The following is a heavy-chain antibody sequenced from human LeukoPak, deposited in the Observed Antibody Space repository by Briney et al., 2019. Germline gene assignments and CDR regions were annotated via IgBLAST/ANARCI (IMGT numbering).Heavy chain of an antibody. J-gene: IGHJ4*02. CDR1: GYIFTSYA. CDR3: HFQYDSSGYYNDY. Sequence: ASVKVSCKASGYIFTSYAMNWVRQAPGQGLEWMGWINTNTGNATYAQGFTGRFVFSLDTSVSTAYLQISSLKAEDTAVYYCHFQYDSSGYYNDYWGQGTLVTVSS. D-gene: IGHD3-22*01. V-gene: IGHV7-4-1*02. CDR2: INTNTGNA.